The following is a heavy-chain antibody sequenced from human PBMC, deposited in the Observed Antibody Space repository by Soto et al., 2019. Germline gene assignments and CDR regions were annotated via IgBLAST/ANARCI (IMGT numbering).Heavy chain of an antibody. CDR2: IRGSGGST. Sequence: GGSLRLSCAASGFTFSSYAMSWVRQAPGKGLEWVSAIRGSGGSTHYADSVKGRFTISRDNSKNTLYLQMNSLRAEDTALYYGAKDLGMHIVVVTALDYWGQGTLVTVSS. CDR1: GFTFSSYA. CDR3: AKDLGMHIVVVTALDY. J-gene: IGHJ4*02. V-gene: IGHV3-23*01. D-gene: IGHD2-21*02.